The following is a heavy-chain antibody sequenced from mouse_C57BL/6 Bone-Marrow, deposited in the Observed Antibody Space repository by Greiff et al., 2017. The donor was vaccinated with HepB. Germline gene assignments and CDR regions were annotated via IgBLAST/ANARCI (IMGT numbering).Heavy chain of an antibody. CDR2: ISNGGGST. V-gene: IGHV5-12*01. J-gene: IGHJ4*01. CDR1: GFTFSDYY. CDR3: ARHRNAMDY. Sequence: EVQVVESGGGLVQPGGSLKLSCAASGFTFSDYYMYWVRQTPEKRLEWVAYISNGGGSTYYPDTVKGRFTISRDNAKNTLYLQMSRLKSEDTAMYYCARHRNAMDYWGQGTSVTVSS.